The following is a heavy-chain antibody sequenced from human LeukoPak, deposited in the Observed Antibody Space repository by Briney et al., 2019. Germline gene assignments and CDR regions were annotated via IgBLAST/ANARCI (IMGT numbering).Heavy chain of an antibody. Sequence: GASVKVSCKASGGTFSTYVISWVRQAPGQGLEWMGGIIPVFGTANYAQKFQGRVTITADKSTSTAYMELSSLRSEDTAVYYCARSRVPTTASKDAFDIWGQGTMVTVSS. CDR1: GGTFSTYV. CDR3: ARSRVPTTASKDAFDI. V-gene: IGHV1-69*06. D-gene: IGHD4-17*01. CDR2: IIPVFGTA. J-gene: IGHJ3*02.